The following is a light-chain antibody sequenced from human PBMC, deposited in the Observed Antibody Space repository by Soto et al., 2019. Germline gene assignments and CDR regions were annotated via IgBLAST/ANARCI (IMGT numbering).Light chain of an antibody. Sequence: EIVLTQSPATLSLSPGERATLSCRASQSVSSYLAWYQQKPGQAPRLLIYDASNRATDIPARFSGSGSGTDFTLTISSLSSLSFAGYTCLQLSNMPPLTFGGGTNVEIK. CDR3: LQLSNMPPLT. CDR2: DAS. J-gene: IGKJ4*01. V-gene: IGKV3-11*01. CDR1: QSVSSY.